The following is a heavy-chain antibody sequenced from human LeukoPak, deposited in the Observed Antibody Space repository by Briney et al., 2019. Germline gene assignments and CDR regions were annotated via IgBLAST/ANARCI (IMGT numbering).Heavy chain of an antibody. Sequence: SETLSLICAVYGRSFSGYYWSWLRQPPGKGREWIGEINHSGSTNYNPSLKGRVHISVDTSEHQFTLKRTSENPEDTAVYYCARVRRKYSGSYYSGYGAFDIWGQGTMVTVSS. CDR3: ARVRRKYSGSYYSGYGAFDI. D-gene: IGHD1-26*01. J-gene: IGHJ3*02. CDR1: GRSFSGYY. V-gene: IGHV4-34*01. CDR2: INHSGST.